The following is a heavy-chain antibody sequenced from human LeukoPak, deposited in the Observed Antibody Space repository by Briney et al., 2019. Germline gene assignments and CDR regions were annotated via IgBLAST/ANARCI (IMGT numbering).Heavy chain of an antibody. CDR2: IYYSGST. V-gene: IGHV4-39*01. D-gene: IGHD6-19*01. J-gene: IGHJ5*02. Sequence: SETLSLTCTVSGGSISSGSYYWGWIRQPPGKGLEWIGSIYYSGSTYYNPSLKSRVTISVDTSKNQFSLKLSSVTAADTAVYYCARLIGSSGWWFPSDNWFDPWGQGTLVTVSS. CDR1: GGSISSGSYY. CDR3: ARLIGSSGWWFPSDNWFDP.